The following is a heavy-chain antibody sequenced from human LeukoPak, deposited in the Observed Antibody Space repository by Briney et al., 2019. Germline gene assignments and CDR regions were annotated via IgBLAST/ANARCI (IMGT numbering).Heavy chain of an antibody. J-gene: IGHJ6*02. CDR3: ARADYYYYYYGMDV. CDR1: GGSIDTSSYY. CDR2: IYYSGNT. Sequence: PSETLSLTCTVSGGSIDTSSYYWGWIRQPPGKGLEWIGSIYYSGNTYYSPSLKSRVTMSVDTSKNQFSLKLSSVTAADTAVYYCARADYYYYYYGMDVWGQGTTVTVSS. V-gene: IGHV4-39*07.